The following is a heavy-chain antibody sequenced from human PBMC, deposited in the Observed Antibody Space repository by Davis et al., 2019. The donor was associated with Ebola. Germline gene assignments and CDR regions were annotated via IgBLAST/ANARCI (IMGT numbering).Heavy chain of an antibody. CDR1: NHSFVSAHH. D-gene: IGHD6-6*01. CDR2: IYDSGTP. Sequence: SETLSLTCTVSNHSFVSAHHWGWIRQPPGKGLEWIGIIYDSGTPDYNPSLKSRVTISLDTSKNQFSLKLRSVTAADTAVYFCARLSGLFSSSSGALFFDLWGRGTLVSVSS. J-gene: IGHJ2*01. V-gene: IGHV4-38-2*02. CDR3: ARLSGLFSSSSGALFFDL.